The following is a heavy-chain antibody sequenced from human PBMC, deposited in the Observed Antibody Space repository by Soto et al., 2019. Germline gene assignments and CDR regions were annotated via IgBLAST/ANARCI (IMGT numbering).Heavy chain of an antibody. CDR3: ARDLACSGGSCYSRWFDP. D-gene: IGHD2-15*01. J-gene: IGHJ5*02. V-gene: IGHV4-30-4*01. CDR1: GDSISSGDYY. CDR2: IYYSGNT. Sequence: QVQLQESGPGLVKPSQTLSLTCTVSGDSISSGDYYWSWIRQPPGKGLEWIGYIYYSGNTYYNPSLKSRATISVDTSKNQFSLRLSSVTAADTAVYYCARDLACSGGSCYSRWFDPWGQGTLVTVSS.